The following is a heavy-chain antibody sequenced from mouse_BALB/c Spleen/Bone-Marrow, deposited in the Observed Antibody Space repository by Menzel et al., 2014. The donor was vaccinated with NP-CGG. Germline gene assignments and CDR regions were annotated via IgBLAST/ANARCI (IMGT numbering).Heavy chain of an antibody. J-gene: IGHJ3*01. CDR1: GFTFSSYT. V-gene: IGHV5-6-4*01. CDR2: ISSGGSYT. D-gene: IGHD2-1*01. CDR3: TRDRYYGNSFAY. Sequence: EVKVVESGGGLVKPGGSLKLSCAASGFTFSSYTMSWIRQTPEKRLEWVATISSGGSYTYYPDSVKGQFTISRDNAKNTLYLQMISLKSEDTAMYYCTRDRYYGNSFAYWGQGTLVTVSA.